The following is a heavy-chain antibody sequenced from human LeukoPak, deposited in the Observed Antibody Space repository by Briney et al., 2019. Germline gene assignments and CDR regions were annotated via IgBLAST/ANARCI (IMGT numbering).Heavy chain of an antibody. J-gene: IGHJ6*03. V-gene: IGHV3-64*01. CDR2: ISSNGGST. CDR3: VKGALYYMDV. Sequence: GGSLRLSCAASGFTFSSYAMHWVRQAPGRGLEYVSAISSNGGSTYYANSVKGRFTISRDNSKNTLYLQMGSLRAEDMAVYYCVKGALYYMDVWGKGTTVTVSS. D-gene: IGHD1-26*01. CDR1: GFTFSSYA.